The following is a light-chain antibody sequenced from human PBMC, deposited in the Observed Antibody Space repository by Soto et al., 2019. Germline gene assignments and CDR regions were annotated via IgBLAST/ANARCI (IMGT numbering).Light chain of an antibody. J-gene: IGLJ3*02. CDR3: GTWDSSLSAWV. CDR1: SSNIGNNY. V-gene: IGLV1-51*02. Sequence: QSALTQPPSVSAAPGQKVTISCSGSSSNIGNNYVSWYQQLPGTAPKLLIYENNKRPSGIPDRFSGSKSGTSATLVITGLQTGDEADYYCGTWDSSLSAWVFGGGTKVTVL. CDR2: ENN.